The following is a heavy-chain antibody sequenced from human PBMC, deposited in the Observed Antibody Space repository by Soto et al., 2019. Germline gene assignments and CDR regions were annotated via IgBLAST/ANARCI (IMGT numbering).Heavy chain of an antibody. CDR2: ISYDGSNK. V-gene: IGHV3-30-3*01. D-gene: IGHD5-18*01. CDR1: GFTFSSYA. CDR3: AREDSLYYYYGMDV. Sequence: QVQLVESGGGVVQPGRSLRLYCAASGFTFSSYAMHWVRQAPGKGLEWVAVISYDGSNKYYADSVKGRFTISRDNSKNTLYLQMNSLRAEDTAVYYCAREDSLYYYYGMDVWGQGTTVTVSS. J-gene: IGHJ6*02.